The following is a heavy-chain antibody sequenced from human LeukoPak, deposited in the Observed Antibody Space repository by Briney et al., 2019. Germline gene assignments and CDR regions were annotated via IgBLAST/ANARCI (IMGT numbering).Heavy chain of an antibody. V-gene: IGHV1-69*05. Sequence: SVKVSCKASGGTFSSYAISWVRQAPGQGLEWMGGIIPIFGTANYAQKFQGGVTITTDESTSTACMELSSLRSEDTAVYYCARDTSYYYGSGSYLMDVWGKGTTVTVSS. CDR2: IIPIFGTA. CDR3: ARDTSYYYGSGSYLMDV. D-gene: IGHD3-10*01. CDR1: GGTFSSYA. J-gene: IGHJ6*03.